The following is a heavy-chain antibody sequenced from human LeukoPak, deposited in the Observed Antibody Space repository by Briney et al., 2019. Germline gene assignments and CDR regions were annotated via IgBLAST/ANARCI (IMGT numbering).Heavy chain of an antibody. CDR3: ARGCSYSSSWLSGHVVNWFDP. Sequence: GRSLRLSCAASGFTFSSYSMNWVRQAPGKGLEWVSSISSSSSYIYYADSVKGRFTISRDNAKNSLYLQMNSLRAEDTAVYYCARGCSYSSSWLSGHVVNWFDPWGQGTLVTVSS. CDR2: ISSSSSYI. CDR1: GFTFSSYS. J-gene: IGHJ5*02. V-gene: IGHV3-21*01. D-gene: IGHD6-13*01.